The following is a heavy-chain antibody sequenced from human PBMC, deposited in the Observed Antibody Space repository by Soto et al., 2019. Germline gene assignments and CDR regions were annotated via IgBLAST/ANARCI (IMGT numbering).Heavy chain of an antibody. D-gene: IGHD2-21*02. CDR2: INHSGST. Sequence: LQQWGAGLLKPSETLSLTCGVYAGSFSNYYWTWIRQPPGKGLEWIGEINHSGSTNQNPSLESRVTISVDTSKNQFSLQLSSVTAADTSLYYCARGDTVTGKNVFDFWGQGTLVTVSS. CDR3: ARGDTVTGKNVFDF. J-gene: IGHJ3*01. CDR1: AGSFSNYY. V-gene: IGHV4-34*01.